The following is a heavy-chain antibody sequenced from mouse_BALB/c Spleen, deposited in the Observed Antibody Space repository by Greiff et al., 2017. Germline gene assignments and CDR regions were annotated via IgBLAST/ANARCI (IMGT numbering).Heavy chain of an antibody. CDR1: GYTFTSYT. Sequence: QVQLKQSAAELARPGASVKMSCKASGYTFTSYTMHWVKQRPGQGLEWIGYINPSSGYTEYNQKFKDKTTLTADKSSSTAYMQLSSLTSEDSAVYYCARLGTTGNFDYWGQGTTLTVSS. J-gene: IGHJ2*01. CDR3: ARLGTTGNFDY. D-gene: IGHD4-1*02. V-gene: IGHV1-4*02. CDR2: INPSSGYT.